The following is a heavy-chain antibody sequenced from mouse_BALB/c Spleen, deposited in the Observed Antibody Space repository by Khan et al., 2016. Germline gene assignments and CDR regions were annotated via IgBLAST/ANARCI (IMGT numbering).Heavy chain of an antibody. CDR3: SRGVYDYEFAY. CDR1: GFNIKDTY. Sequence: VQLKESGAELVKPGASVKLSCTVSGFNIKDTYMHWVNQRPEQGLEWIGRIDPANGNTNYDPKFQDKATITADTSSNTAYLQLSSLTSEDPAVYYCSRGVYDYEFAYWGQGTLVTVSA. D-gene: IGHD2-4*01. J-gene: IGHJ3*01. CDR2: IDPANGNT. V-gene: IGHV14-3*02.